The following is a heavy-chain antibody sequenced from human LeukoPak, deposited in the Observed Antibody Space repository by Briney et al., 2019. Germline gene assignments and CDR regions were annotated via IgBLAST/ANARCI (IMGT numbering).Heavy chain of an antibody. D-gene: IGHD6-19*01. J-gene: IGHJ4*02. V-gene: IGHV3-23*01. Sequence: PGGSLRLSCAASGFTFSNYAMTWARQGPGKGLEWVSGISGSGDTTYYADSEKGRFTTSRDNFRNTLYLQMNSLTVADTAVYFCARESFKAVAGYLDYWGQGILVTVSS. CDR2: ISGSGDTT. CDR3: ARESFKAVAGYLDY. CDR1: GFTFSNYA.